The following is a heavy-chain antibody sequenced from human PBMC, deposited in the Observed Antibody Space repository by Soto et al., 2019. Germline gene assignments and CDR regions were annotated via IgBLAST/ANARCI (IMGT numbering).Heavy chain of an antibody. CDR2: ISGSGGST. J-gene: IGHJ4*02. V-gene: IGHV3-23*01. D-gene: IGHD5-12*01. CDR1: GFTFSSYA. Sequence: PGGSLRLSCAASGFTFSSYAMSWVRQAPGKGLEWVSAISGSGGSTYYADSVKGRFTISRDNSKNTLYLQMNSLRAEDTAVYYCAKNDQSRWLRDYYFDYWGQGTLVTVSS. CDR3: AKNDQSRWLRDYYFDY.